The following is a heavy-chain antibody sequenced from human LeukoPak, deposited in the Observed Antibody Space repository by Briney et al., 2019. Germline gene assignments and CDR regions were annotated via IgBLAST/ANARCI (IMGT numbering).Heavy chain of an antibody. D-gene: IGHD3-10*01. CDR3: AREATMVRGVKLGY. V-gene: IGHV1-2*02. CDR2: INPNSGGT. Sequence: ASVKVSCKASGYTFTGYYMHWVRQAPGRGLEWMGWINPNSGGTNYAQKFQGRVTMTRDTSISTAYMELGRLRSDDTAVYYCAREATMVRGVKLGYWGQGTLVTVSS. J-gene: IGHJ4*02. CDR1: GYTFTGYY.